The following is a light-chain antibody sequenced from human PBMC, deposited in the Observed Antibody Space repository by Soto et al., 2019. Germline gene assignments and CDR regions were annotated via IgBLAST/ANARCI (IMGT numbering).Light chain of an antibody. V-gene: IGLV2-14*03. CDR1: SSDVGAYNY. J-gene: IGLJ1*01. CDR3: SSYTTSNTRQIV. CDR2: DVS. Sequence: QSALTQPASVSGSPGQSIAISCTGTSSDVGAYNYVSWYQQHPGKAPKLMIYDVSNRPSGVSNRFSGSKSDNTASLTISGLQAEDEADYYCSSYTTSNTRQIVFGTGTKVTV.